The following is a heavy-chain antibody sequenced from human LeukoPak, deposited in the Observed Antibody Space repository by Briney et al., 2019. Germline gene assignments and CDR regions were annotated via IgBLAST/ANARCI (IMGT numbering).Heavy chain of an antibody. CDR1: GYTLTELS. V-gene: IGHV1-24*01. J-gene: IGHJ3*02. CDR3: APHPIAARHSGDAFDI. Sequence: ASVKVSCKVSGYTLTELSMHWVRQAPGKGLEWMGGFDPEDGETIYAQKFQGRVTMTEDTSTDTAYMELSSLRSEDTAVYYCAPHPIAARHSGDAFDIWGQGTRVTVSS. CDR2: FDPEDGET. D-gene: IGHD6-6*01.